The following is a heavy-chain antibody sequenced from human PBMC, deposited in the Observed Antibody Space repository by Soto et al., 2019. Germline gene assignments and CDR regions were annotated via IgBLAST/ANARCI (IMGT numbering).Heavy chain of an antibody. Sequence: GGSLRLSCAASGFTFSDYYMSWIRQAPGKGLEWVSYISSSGSTIYYADSVKGRFTISRDNAKNSLYLQMNSLRAEDTAVYYCARDRLGKRGTMVRGEGGYYGMDVWGQGTTVTVSS. D-gene: IGHD3-10*01. CDR3: ARDRLGKRGTMVRGEGGYYGMDV. CDR1: GFTFSDYY. J-gene: IGHJ6*02. CDR2: ISSSGSTI. V-gene: IGHV3-11*01.